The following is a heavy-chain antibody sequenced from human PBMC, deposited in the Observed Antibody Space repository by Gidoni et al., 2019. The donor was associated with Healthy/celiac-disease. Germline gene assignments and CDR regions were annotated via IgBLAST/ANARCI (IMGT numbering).Heavy chain of an antibody. CDR3: AGKGYNWNGVGWFDP. V-gene: IGHV4-39*01. CDR1: GGSISSSSYY. J-gene: IGHJ5*02. Sequence: QLQLQESGPGLVKTSQTLSLTCTVSGGSISSSSYYWGSIRQPPGKGLEWIGGIYYSGSTYYNPSLKSRVTISVDTSKNQFSLKLSSVTAADTAVYYCAGKGYNWNGVGWFDPWGQGTLVTVSS. D-gene: IGHD1-20*01. CDR2: IYYSGST.